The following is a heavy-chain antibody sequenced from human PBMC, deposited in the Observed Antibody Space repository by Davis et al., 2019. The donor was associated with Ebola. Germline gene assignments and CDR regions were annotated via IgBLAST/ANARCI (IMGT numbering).Heavy chain of an antibody. D-gene: IGHD3-22*01. CDR1: GGSISSGGYY. V-gene: IGHV4-31*03. CDR3: ARDRASYYYDSSGYHTQYAFDI. J-gene: IGHJ3*02. CDR2: IYYSGST. Sequence: SETLSLTCTVSGGSISSGGYYWSWIRQHPGKGLEWIGYIYYSGSTYYNPSLKSRVTISVDTSKNQFSLKLSSVTAADTAVYYCARDRASYYYDSSGYHTQYAFDIWGQGTMVTVSS.